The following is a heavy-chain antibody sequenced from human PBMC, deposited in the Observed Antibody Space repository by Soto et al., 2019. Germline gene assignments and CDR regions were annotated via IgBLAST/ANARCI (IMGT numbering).Heavy chain of an antibody. CDR2: ISSTTTTI. V-gene: IGHV3-48*01. CDR3: VRGYPAASFDS. CDR1: GFTFRDYS. J-gene: IGHJ5*01. D-gene: IGHD2-2*01. Sequence: GGSLRLSCAASGFTFRDYSMNWVRQAPGKGLEWVSYISSTTTTIYYGDSVKGRFTISKDNAKNSLYLQMNGLRAEDTAVYYCVRGYPAASFDSWGQGTLVTVSS.